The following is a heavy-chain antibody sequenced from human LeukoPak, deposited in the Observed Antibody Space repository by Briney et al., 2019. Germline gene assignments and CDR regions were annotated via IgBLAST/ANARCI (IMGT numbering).Heavy chain of an antibody. CDR3: AGTIMIVVVPTSDY. CDR2: ISGSGGST. V-gene: IGHV3-23*01. J-gene: IGHJ4*02. Sequence: GGSLRLSCAASGFTFSSYAMSWVRQAPGKGLEWVSAISGSGGSTYYADSVKGRFTISRDNSKNTLYLQMNSLRAEDTAVYYCAGTIMIVVVPTSDYWGQGTLVTVSS. CDR1: GFTFSSYA. D-gene: IGHD3-22*01.